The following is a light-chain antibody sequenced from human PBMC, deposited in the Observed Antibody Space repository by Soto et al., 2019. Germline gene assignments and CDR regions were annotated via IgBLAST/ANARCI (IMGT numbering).Light chain of an antibody. CDR3: SSYTSSGTLYV. CDR2: EAS. J-gene: IGLJ1*01. CDR1: TNDIGDDNY. Sequence: QSVLTQPASMSGSPGQSITISCTGTTNDIGDDNYFSWYQQHPGKAPKLIIYEASKRPSGVSNRFSGSKSGNTASLTISGLQAEDESDYYCSSYTSSGTLYVFGTGTKVTVL. V-gene: IGLV2-14*01.